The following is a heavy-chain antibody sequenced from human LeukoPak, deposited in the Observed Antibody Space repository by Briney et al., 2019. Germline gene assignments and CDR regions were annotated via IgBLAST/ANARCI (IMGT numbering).Heavy chain of an antibody. J-gene: IGHJ4*02. D-gene: IGHD3-10*01. V-gene: IGHV3-21*01. CDR1: GFTFSTYG. Sequence: GGSLRLSCAASGFTFSTYGMNWVRQAPGKGLEWVSSISSGSVYIYYADSVKGRFTISRDNAKSSLYLQMNSLRAEDTAVYYCASDEHGSGSYYNFDYWGQGTLVTVSS. CDR3: ASDEHGSGSYYNFDY. CDR2: ISSGSVYI.